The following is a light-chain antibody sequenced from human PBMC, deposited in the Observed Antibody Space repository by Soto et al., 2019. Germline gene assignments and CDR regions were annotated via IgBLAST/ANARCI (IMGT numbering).Light chain of an antibody. CDR3: PQDFNYPIT. CDR1: RDIRNV. CDR2: GAS. V-gene: IGKV1-6*01. J-gene: IGKJ5*01. Sequence: AIQLTQSPSSLSASVGDRVAISCRASRDIRNVLAWYQHAPGKDPKCLIYGASILRSGVPSRFSGSGSGTDFTLTISSLPPEDFATYYWPQDFNYPITFGQGTRLEIK.